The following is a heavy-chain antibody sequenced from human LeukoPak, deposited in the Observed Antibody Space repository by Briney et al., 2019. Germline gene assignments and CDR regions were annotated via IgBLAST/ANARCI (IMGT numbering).Heavy chain of an antibody. V-gene: IGHV4-59*01. CDR2: ISYSGST. D-gene: IGHD5-18*01. CDR3: ARFTGYSYGYGYCDP. J-gene: IGHJ2*01. CDR1: GGSISNYH. Sequence: SETLPLNCTVSGGSISNYHWSWIPQPPGKGLEWIAYISYSGSTDYNPSLKSRVTISVDTSKNQFSLKLSSVTAADTAFYYCARFTGYSYGYGYCDPWGRGSLVTVSS.